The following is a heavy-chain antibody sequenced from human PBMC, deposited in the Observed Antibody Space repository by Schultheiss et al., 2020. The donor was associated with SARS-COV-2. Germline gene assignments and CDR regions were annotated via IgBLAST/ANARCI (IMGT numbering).Heavy chain of an antibody. CDR2: IYYSGST. D-gene: IGHD6-19*01. J-gene: IGHJ6*02. CDR3: ARGNSGWYGDYYYGMDV. Sequence: SETLSLTCTVSGGSISSYYWGWIRQPPGKGLEWIGSIYYSGSTYYNPSLKSLVTISVDTSKNQFSLKLSSVTAADTAVYYCARGNSGWYGDYYYGMDVWGQGTTVTVSS. CDR1: GGSISSYY. V-gene: IGHV4-39*07.